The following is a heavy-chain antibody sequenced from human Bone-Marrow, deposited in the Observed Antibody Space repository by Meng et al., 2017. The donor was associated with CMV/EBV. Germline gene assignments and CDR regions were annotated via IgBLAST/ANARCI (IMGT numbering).Heavy chain of an antibody. V-gene: IGHV3-NL1*01. Sequence: GGSLRLSCAASGFTFSSYAMHWVRQAPGKGLEWVSVIYSGGSTYYADSVKGRFTISRDNSKNTLYLQMNSLRAEDTAVYYCASSFGYSYASDYWGQGTLVTVSS. CDR2: IYSGGST. D-gene: IGHD5-18*01. CDR3: ASSFGYSYASDY. J-gene: IGHJ4*02. CDR1: GFTFSSYA.